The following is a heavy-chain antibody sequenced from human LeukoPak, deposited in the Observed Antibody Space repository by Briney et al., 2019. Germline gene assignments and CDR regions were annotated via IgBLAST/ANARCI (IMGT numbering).Heavy chain of an antibody. CDR2: IYYSGST. Sequence: SETLSLTCTVSGGSISSYYWSWIRQPPGKGLEWIGYIYYSGSTNYNPSLKSRVTISVDTSKNQFSLNLSSVTAAEAAVYYCARGLGKQWLDYCGQGTLVTVSS. J-gene: IGHJ4*02. D-gene: IGHD6-19*01. V-gene: IGHV4-59*01. CDR3: ARGLGKQWLDY. CDR1: GGSISSYY.